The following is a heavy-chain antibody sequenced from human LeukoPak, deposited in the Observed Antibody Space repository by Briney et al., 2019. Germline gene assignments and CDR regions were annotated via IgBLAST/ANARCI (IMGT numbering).Heavy chain of an antibody. V-gene: IGHV3-53*01. CDR1: GFTVSSNY. J-gene: IGHJ3*02. CDR3: ARGTEGRGAFDI. Sequence: GGSLRLSCAASGFTVSSNYMSWVSHAPGKGLEWVSVIYSGGSTYYADSVKGRFTISRDNSKNTLYLQMNSLRAEDTAVYYCARGTEGRGAFDIWGQGTMVTVSS. CDR2: IYSGGST. D-gene: IGHD1-14*01.